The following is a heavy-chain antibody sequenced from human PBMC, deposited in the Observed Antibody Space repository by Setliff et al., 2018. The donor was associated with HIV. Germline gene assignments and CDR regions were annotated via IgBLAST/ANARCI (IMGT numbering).Heavy chain of an antibody. CDR2: IFYRGTT. CDR3: ARLSPLRAFDI. CDR1: GGSISNRHYY. J-gene: IGHJ3*02. Sequence: PSETLSLTCSVSGGSISNRHYYWGWIRQPPGKGLEWIGSIFYRGTTYDNSSLKSRLTMSVDTSKNQFSLRLTFLTAADTAVYYCARLSPLRAFDIWGQGTMVTVSS. V-gene: IGHV4-39*01.